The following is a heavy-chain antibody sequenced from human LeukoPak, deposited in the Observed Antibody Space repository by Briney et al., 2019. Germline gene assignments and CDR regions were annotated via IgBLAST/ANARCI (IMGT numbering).Heavy chain of an antibody. CDR3: GREDCSGGSCYPYYDSSGYYSH. J-gene: IGHJ4*02. CDR1: GGTFSSYT. D-gene: IGHD3-22*01. Sequence: ASVKVSCKASGGTFSSYTISWVRQAPGQGREWMGRIIPILGIANYAQKFQGRVTITADKSTSTAYMELSSLRSEDTAVYYCGREDCSGGSCYPYYDSSGYYSHWGQGTLVTV. CDR2: IIPILGIA. V-gene: IGHV1-69*04.